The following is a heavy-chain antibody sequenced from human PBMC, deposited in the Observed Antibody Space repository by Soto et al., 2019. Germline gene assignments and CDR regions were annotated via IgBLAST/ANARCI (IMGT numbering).Heavy chain of an antibody. J-gene: IGHJ4*02. CDR2: IKSKTDGGTT. Sequence: GGSLRLSCAASGFTFSNAWMSWVRQAPGKGLEWVGRIKSKTDGGTTDYAAPVKGRFTISRDDSKNTLYLQMNSLKTEDTAVYYCTTGLLRYFDWLLNDYWGQGTLVTVSS. V-gene: IGHV3-15*01. D-gene: IGHD3-9*01. CDR3: TTGLLRYFDWLLNDY. CDR1: GFTFSNAW.